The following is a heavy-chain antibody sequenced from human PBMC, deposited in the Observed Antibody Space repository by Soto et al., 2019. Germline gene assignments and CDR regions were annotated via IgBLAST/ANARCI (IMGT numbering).Heavy chain of an antibody. Sequence: GASVKVSCKVSGYTLTELSMHWVRQAPGKRLEWIGGIDLDSGKTIYAQKFQERVTITRDMSTSTAYMELSSLRSEDTAVYYCAAVISRSPSGSFDYWGQGTLVTVSS. V-gene: IGHV1-24*01. CDR3: AAVISRSPSGSFDY. CDR1: GYTLTELS. D-gene: IGHD1-26*01. CDR2: IDLDSGKT. J-gene: IGHJ4*02.